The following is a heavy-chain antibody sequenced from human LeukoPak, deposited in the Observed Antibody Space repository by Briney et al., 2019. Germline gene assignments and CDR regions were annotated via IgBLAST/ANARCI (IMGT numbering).Heavy chain of an antibody. Sequence: GGSLRLSCAVSGLTVSSNYMSWVRQAPGKGLEWVSAIYSGGSTFYADSVKGRFTISRDNSKNTLYLQMNSLRAEDTAIYYCARDPYNSGSSYFDYWGQGTLVTVSS. D-gene: IGHD3-10*01. CDR1: GLTVSSNY. CDR3: ARDPYNSGSSYFDY. V-gene: IGHV3-53*01. J-gene: IGHJ4*02. CDR2: IYSGGST.